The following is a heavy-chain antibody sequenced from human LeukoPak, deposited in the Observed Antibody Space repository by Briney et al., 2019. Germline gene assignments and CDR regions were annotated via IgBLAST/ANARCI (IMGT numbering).Heavy chain of an antibody. CDR3: AKDYYYGSGSYSGGRFDS. CDR1: GFTFSSYA. Sequence: GGSLRLSCAASGFTFSSYAMSWVRQAPGKGLEWVSSIGGSGGTTYYADSVKGRFTISRDNSKNTLSLQMNSLRAEDTAVYYCAKDYYYGSGSYSGGRFDSWGQGTLVTVS. V-gene: IGHV3-23*01. J-gene: IGHJ4*02. D-gene: IGHD3-10*01. CDR2: IGGSGGTT.